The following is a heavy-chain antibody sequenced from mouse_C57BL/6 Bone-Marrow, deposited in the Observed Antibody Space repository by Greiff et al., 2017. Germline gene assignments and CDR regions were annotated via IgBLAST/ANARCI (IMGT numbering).Heavy chain of an antibody. D-gene: IGHD1-1*01. CDR3: AREDYYGSSPYYFDY. Sequence: QVQLQQPGTELVKPGASVKLSCKASGYTFTSYWMHWVKQRPGQGLEWIGNLHPSNGGTNYNEKFKSKATLTVDKSSSTAYMQLSSLTSEDSAVYYCAREDYYGSSPYYFDYWGQGTTLTVSS. V-gene: IGHV1-53*01. CDR1: GYTFTSYW. J-gene: IGHJ2*01. CDR2: LHPSNGGT.